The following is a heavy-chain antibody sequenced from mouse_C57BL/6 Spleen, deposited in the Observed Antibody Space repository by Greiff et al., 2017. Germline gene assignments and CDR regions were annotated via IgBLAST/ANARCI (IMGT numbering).Heavy chain of an antibody. D-gene: IGHD4-1*01. V-gene: IGHV1-61*01. CDR1: GYTFTSYW. Sequence: QVQLQQPGTELVRPGSSVKLSCKASGYTFTSYWMDWVKQRPGQGLEWIGNIYPSDSETHYNQKFKDKATLTVDKSSSTAYMQLSSLTSEDSAVYDGAREEVTGTYYYAMDYWGQGTSVTVSS. CDR2: IYPSDSET. J-gene: IGHJ4*01. CDR3: AREEVTGTYYYAMDY.